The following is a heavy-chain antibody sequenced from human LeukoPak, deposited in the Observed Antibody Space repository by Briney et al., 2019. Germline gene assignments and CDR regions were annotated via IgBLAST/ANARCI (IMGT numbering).Heavy chain of an antibody. D-gene: IGHD5-12*01. V-gene: IGHV3-7*01. CDR3: VRDGGVSGYDLLDY. CDR2: INQDGSEE. J-gene: IGHJ4*02. Sequence: PGGSLRLSCAVSGITLSNYGMTWVRQAPGKGLEWVAHINQDGSEEHYMDSAKARFTISRDNAKNSLSLQMNSLRAEDTAVYYCVRDGGVSGYDLLDYWGQGTLVTVSS. CDR1: GITLSNYG.